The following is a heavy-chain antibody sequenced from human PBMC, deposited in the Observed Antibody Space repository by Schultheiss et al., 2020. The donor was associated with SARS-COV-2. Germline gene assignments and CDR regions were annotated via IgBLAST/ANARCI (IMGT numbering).Heavy chain of an antibody. Sequence: SETLSLTCAVYGGSFSGYYWSWIRQPPGKGLEWIGEINHSGSTNYKPSLKSRVSISVDTSKNQFSLKLSSVTAADTAVYYCARGSSIRYYYGSGTYGMDVWGQGTTVTVSS. J-gene: IGHJ6*02. CDR1: GGSFSGYY. CDR2: INHSGST. V-gene: IGHV4-34*01. CDR3: ARGSSIRYYYGSGTYGMDV. D-gene: IGHD3-10*01.